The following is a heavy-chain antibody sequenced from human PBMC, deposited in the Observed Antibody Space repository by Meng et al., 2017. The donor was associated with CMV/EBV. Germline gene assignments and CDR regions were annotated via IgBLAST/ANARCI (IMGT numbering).Heavy chain of an antibody. CDR3: AKEETSLIVVVPALVDY. CDR2: IDNSGGST. Sequence: GESLKISCAASCFTFSTYAMSWVRQAPGKGLGWVSAIDNSGGSTYYADSVKGRFTISRDNSKSTLYLQMNILRAEDTAVYYCAKEETSLIVVVPALVDYWGLGTLVTVSS. CDR1: CFTFSTYA. J-gene: IGHJ4*02. V-gene: IGHV3-23*01. D-gene: IGHD2-2*01.